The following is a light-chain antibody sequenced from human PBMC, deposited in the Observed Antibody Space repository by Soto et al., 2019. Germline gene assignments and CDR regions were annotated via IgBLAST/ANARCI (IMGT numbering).Light chain of an antibody. J-gene: IGLJ1*01. CDR2: EVS. V-gene: IGLV2-8*01. CDR1: SSDVGGYNY. CDR3: SSYAGSNNLGV. Sequence: QSALTQPRSVSGSPGQSVTISCTGTSSDVGGYNYVSWYQQHPGKAPKLMIYEVSKRPSKIPDRFSGSKSGNTASLTVSGLQAEDEADYYCSSYAGSNNLGVFGTGTKVTVL.